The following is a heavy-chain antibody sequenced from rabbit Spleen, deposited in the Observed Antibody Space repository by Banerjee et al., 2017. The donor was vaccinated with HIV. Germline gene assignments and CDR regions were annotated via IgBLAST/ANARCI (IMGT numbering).Heavy chain of an antibody. CDR1: GFSFSGSHY. CDR2: IYAGGSGTT. D-gene: IGHD8-1*01. CDR3: ARDTASSFSSYGMDL. J-gene: IGHJ6*01. V-gene: IGHV1S40*01. Sequence: QSLEESGGALVKPGASLTLTCKASGFSFSGSHYMCWVRQAPGKGLEWIACIYAGGSGTTYYASWAKGRFTISKTSSTTVTLQMTSLTAADTATYFCARDTASSFSSYGMDLWGPGTLVTVS.